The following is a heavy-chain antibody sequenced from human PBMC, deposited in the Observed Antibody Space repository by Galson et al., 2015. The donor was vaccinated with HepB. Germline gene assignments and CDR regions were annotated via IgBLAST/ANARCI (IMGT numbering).Heavy chain of an antibody. CDR3: ATVSYTGGRKFDY. D-gene: IGHD3-16*01. CDR1: GFTFSNYN. Sequence: SLRLSCAASGFTFSNYNMNRVRQAPGKGLEWISFISSGSGAIYYADSVKGRFTISRDNAKNSLYLQMNSLRDEDTAVYYCATVSYTGGRKFDYWGQGTLVTVSS. V-gene: IGHV3-48*02. J-gene: IGHJ4*02. CDR2: ISSGSGAI.